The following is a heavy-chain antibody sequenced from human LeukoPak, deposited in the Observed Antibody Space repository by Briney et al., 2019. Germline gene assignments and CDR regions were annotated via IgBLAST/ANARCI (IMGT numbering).Heavy chain of an antibody. CDR3: ATSYWTDAFDI. D-gene: IGHD3/OR15-3a*01. CDR1: GFTFSNAW. V-gene: IGHV3-64*01. Sequence: PGGSLRLSCAASGFTFSNAWMSWVRQAPGKGLEYVATINSYGDTTYYGNSVKGRFTISRDNSKNTLYLQMGSLRAEDMAVYYCATSYWTDAFDIWGQGTMVTVSS. J-gene: IGHJ3*02. CDR2: INSYGDTT.